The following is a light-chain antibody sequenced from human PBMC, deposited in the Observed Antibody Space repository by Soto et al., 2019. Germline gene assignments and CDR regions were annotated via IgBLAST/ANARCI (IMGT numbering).Light chain of an antibody. CDR3: QQYHNWPFT. Sequence: EIVMTQSPATLSVSPGERATLSCRASQSVSSNLAWYQQKPGQAPRLLISGASTRATGIPARFSGSGSGTEFTLPRRSRQSEDFAFYYCQQYHNWPFTFGPGTNVDVK. CDR2: GAS. CDR1: QSVSSN. J-gene: IGKJ3*01. V-gene: IGKV3-15*01.